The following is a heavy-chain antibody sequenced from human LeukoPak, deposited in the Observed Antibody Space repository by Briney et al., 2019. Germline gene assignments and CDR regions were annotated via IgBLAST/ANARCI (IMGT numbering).Heavy chain of an antibody. CDR3: AKGRFRGYFDY. V-gene: IGHV3-30*18. CDR1: GFTFSSYG. J-gene: IGHJ4*02. Sequence: GGSLRLSCAASGFTFSSYGMHWVRQAPGKGLEWVAVISYDGSNKYYADSVKGRFTISRDNSKNTLYLQMNSLRVEDTAVYYCAKGRFRGYFDYWGQGTLVTVSS. CDR2: ISYDGSNK. D-gene: IGHD5-24*01.